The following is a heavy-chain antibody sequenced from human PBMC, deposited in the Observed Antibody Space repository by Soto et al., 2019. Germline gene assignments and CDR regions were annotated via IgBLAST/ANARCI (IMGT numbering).Heavy chain of an antibody. V-gene: IGHV2-26*01. CDR2: IFSNAEK. D-gene: IGHD3-22*01. J-gene: IGHJ4*02. CDR3: ERILTDSSGYSVND. Sequence: QVTLKESGPVLVKPTEPLTLTCTVSGFSLSNARMGVSWIRQPPGKALEWLAHIFSNAEKSYSPSLKSRLNISKDTSKSQVVLTMTNMDPVDTATYYCERILTDSSGYSVNDWGQGTLVTVSS. CDR1: GFSLSNARMG.